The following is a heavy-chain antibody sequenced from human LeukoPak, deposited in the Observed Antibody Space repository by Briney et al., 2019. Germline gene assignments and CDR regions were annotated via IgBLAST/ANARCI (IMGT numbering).Heavy chain of an antibody. V-gene: IGHV4-61*02. CDR1: GGSISSGSYY. CDR2: IYTSGST. Sequence: SETLSLTCTVSGGSISSGSYYWSWIRQPAGKGLEWIGRIYTSGSTNYNPSLKSRVTISVDTSKNRFSLKLSSVTAADTAVYYCARVGGIYYDSSGYFDAFDIWGQGTMVTVSS. CDR3: ARVGGIYYDSSGYFDAFDI. J-gene: IGHJ3*02. D-gene: IGHD3-22*01.